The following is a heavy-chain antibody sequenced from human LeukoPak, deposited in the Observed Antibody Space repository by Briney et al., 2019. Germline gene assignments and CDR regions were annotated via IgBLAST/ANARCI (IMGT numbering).Heavy chain of an antibody. CDR3: ATALSTLVGPAASFDY. Sequence: GASVKVSCKVSGYTLTELSMHWVRQAPGKGLEWMGGFDPEDGETIYAQKFQGRVTMTEDTSTDTAYMELSSPRPEDTAVYYCATALSTLVGPAASFDYWGQGTLVTVSS. D-gene: IGHD2-2*01. CDR1: GYTLTELS. CDR2: FDPEDGET. J-gene: IGHJ4*02. V-gene: IGHV1-24*01.